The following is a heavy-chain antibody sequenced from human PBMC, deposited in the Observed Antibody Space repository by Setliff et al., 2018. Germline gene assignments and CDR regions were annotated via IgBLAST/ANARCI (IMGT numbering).Heavy chain of an antibody. D-gene: IGHD3-3*01. J-gene: IGHJ6*03. CDR2: INHSGST. CDR1: GGSISSSDFY. V-gene: IGHV4-39*07. Sequence: SETLSLTCTVSGGSISSSDFYWGWIRQPPGKGLEWIGSINHSGSTNYNPSLKSRVTISVDTSKNQFSLKLSSVTAADTAVYYCARLSGFLYIDVWGKGTTVTV. CDR3: ARLSGFLYIDV.